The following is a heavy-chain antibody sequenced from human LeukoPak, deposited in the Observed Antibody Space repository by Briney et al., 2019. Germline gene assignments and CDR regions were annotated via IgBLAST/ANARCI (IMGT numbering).Heavy chain of an antibody. CDR2: IKQDGSEK. CDR1: GFTFSSYW. D-gene: IGHD3-22*01. CDR3: ARVRYYYDSSGYYGLLDY. Sequence: GGSLRLSCAASGFTFSSYWMSWVRQAPGKGLEWVANIKQDGSEKYYVDSVKGRFTISRDNAKNSLYLQMNSLRAEDTAVYYCARVRYYYDSSGYYGLLDYWGQGTLVTVSS. V-gene: IGHV3-7*01. J-gene: IGHJ4*02.